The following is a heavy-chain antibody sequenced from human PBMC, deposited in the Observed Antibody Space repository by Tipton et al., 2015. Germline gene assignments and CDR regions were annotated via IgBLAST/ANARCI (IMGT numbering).Heavy chain of an antibody. D-gene: IGHD3-3*02. CDR1: GGIFSTST. CDR3: ARDSMSAGNWFDP. CDR2: IVPVINIT. V-gene: IGHV1-69*01. Sequence: QSGAEVKKPGSSVKVSCKASGGIFSTSTIAWVRQAPGRGLEWMGYIVPVINITNYAQKFLGRVTLIADESTSTAYMQLSGLTSEDTGVYYCARDSMSAGNWFDPWGQGTPVTVSS. J-gene: IGHJ5*02.